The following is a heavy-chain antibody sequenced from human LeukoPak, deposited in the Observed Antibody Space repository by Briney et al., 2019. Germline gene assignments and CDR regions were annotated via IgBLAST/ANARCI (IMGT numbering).Heavy chain of an antibody. CDR2: ISGSGGST. V-gene: IGHV3-23*01. CDR3: AEVTQAGWNDYVWGSYPDY. D-gene: IGHD3-16*02. Sequence: PGGSLRLSCAASGFTFSSYAMSWVRQAPGKGLEWVSAISGSGGSTYYADSVKGRFTISRDNSKNTLYLQMNSLRAEDTAVYYCAEVTQAGWNDYVWGSYPDYWGQGTLVTVSS. CDR1: GFTFSSYA. J-gene: IGHJ4*02.